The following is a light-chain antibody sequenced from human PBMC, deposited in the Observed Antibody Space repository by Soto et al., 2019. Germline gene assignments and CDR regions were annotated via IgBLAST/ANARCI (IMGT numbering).Light chain of an antibody. J-gene: IGKJ2*01. CDR2: DAS. V-gene: IGKV1-33*01. CDR1: QDSGNY. Sequence: DIQMTQSPSSVSASVGDRVTITCQASQDSGNYLNWYQQRPGKAPKLLIYDASNLETGVPSRFSGSGSGTDFTFTISSLQPEDIATYYCQQYDTLPYTFGQGTKLEIK. CDR3: QQYDTLPYT.